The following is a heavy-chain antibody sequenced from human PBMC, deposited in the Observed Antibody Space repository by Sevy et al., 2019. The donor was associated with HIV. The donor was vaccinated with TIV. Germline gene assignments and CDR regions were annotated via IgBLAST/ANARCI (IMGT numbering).Heavy chain of an antibody. D-gene: IGHD6-19*01. J-gene: IGHJ2*01. CDR1: GGFISSSSYY. CDR2: IYSTGST. CDR3: AAPRASGWYEGTGGYFDF. V-gene: IGHV4-39*01. Sequence: SETLSLTCTVSGGFISSSSYYWGWIRQPPGKGLEWIGSIYSTGSTSYNPSLRSRVTVSADTSKNQLALKLDSVSAADTAVYYCAAPRASGWYEGTGGYFDFWGRGTLVTVSS.